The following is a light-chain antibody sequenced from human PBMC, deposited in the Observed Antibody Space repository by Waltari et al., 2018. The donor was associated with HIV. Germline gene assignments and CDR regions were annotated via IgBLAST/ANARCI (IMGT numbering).Light chain of an antibody. CDR3: QQSYSTPRT. CDR2: AAS. J-gene: IGKJ1*01. V-gene: IGKV1-39*01. CDR1: QNITTY. Sequence: DIQVTQSPSSLSASVGNRVTITCRASQNITTYLNWYQQKPGKAPNLLIYAASSLQSGVPSRFSGSGSGTDFTLAISSLQSEDFATYYCQQSYSTPRTFGQGTRVDTK.